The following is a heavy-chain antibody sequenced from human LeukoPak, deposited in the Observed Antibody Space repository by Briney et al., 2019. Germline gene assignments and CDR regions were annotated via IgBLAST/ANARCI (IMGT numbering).Heavy chain of an antibody. D-gene: IGHD2-8*01. J-gene: IGHJ3*02. CDR2: INPNSGGT. Sequence: GASVKVSCKASGYTFTGYYMHWVRQAPGQGLEWMGWINPNSGGTNYAQKFQGRVTMTRDTSISTAYMELSRLRSDDTAVYYCARPSSSSIVLMVYSTYAFDIWGQGTMVTVSS. CDR1: GYTFTGYY. V-gene: IGHV1-2*02. CDR3: ARPSSSSIVLMVYSTYAFDI.